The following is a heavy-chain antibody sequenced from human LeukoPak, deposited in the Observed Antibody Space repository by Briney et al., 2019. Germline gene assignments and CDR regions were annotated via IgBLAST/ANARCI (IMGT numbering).Heavy chain of an antibody. CDR1: GGTFSSYA. Sequence: SVKVSCKASGGTFSSYAISWVRQAPGQGLEWMGRIIPILGIANYAQKFQGRVTITADKSTSTAYMELSSLRSEDTAVYYCAREDIVVVPAGEFNWFDPWGQGTLVTVSS. J-gene: IGHJ5*02. V-gene: IGHV1-69*04. CDR2: IIPILGIA. D-gene: IGHD2-2*01. CDR3: AREDIVVVPAGEFNWFDP.